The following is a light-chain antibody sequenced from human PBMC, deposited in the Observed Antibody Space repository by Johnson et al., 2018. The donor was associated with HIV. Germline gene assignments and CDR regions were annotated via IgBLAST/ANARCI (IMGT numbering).Light chain of an antibody. CDR2: DNN. J-gene: IGLJ1*01. V-gene: IGLV1-51*01. Sequence: QPVLTQPPSVSAAPGQKVTISCSGSSSNIGNNYVSWYQQLPGTAPKLLIYDNNKRPSGIPDRFSGSKSGTSATLGITGLQTGDEADYYGGTWDSSLSVGFGTGTKVTVL. CDR3: GTWDSSLSVG. CDR1: SSNIGNNY.